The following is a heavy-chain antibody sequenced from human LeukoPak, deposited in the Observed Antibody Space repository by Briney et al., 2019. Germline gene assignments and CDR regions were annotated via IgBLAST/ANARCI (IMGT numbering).Heavy chain of an antibody. CDR2: ISGSGGST. D-gene: IGHD2-21*02. CDR3: AKDPRCGGDCYPL. CDR1: GFTFSSYA. Sequence: GGSLRFSCAASGFTFSSYAMSWVRQAPGKGLEWVSAISGSGGSTYYADSVKGRFTISRDNSKNTLYLQMNSLRAEDTAVYYCAKDPRCGGDCYPLWGQGTLVTVSS. V-gene: IGHV3-23*01. J-gene: IGHJ4*02.